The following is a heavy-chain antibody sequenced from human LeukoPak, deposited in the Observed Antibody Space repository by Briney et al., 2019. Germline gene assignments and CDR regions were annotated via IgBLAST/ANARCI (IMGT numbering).Heavy chain of an antibody. CDR1: GYTFTSYG. J-gene: IGHJ4*02. CDR2: IIPIFGTA. CDR3: AAPPPYYYDSSGYYYDY. V-gene: IGHV1-69*13. D-gene: IGHD3-22*01. Sequence: SVKVSCKASGYTFTSYGISWVRQAPGQGLEWMGGIIPIFGTANYAQKFQGRVTITADESTSTAYMELSSLRSEDTAVYYCAAPPPYYYDSSGYYYDYWGQGTLVTVSS.